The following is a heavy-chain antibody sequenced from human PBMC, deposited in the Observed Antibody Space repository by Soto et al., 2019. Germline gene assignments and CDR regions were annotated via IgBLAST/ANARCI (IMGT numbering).Heavy chain of an antibody. CDR1: GDTFASCG. D-gene: IGHD4-17*01. CDR3: ARENYGDTGAFAI. V-gene: IGHV1-18*01. J-gene: IGHJ3*02. CDR2: ISAYNGNT. Sequence: ASVKVSCEACGDTFASCGLSCVRQAPGQGLEWMGWISAYNGNTNYAQKLQGRVTMTTDTSTSTAYMELRSLRSDDTAVYYCARENYGDTGAFAIWVQGTIVTVSS.